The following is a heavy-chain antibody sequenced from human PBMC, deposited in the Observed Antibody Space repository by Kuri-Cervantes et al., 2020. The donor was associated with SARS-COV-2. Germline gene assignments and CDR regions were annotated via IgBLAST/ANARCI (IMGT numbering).Heavy chain of an antibody. V-gene: IGHV3-23*01. D-gene: IGHD6-19*01. CDR2: ISSSGHRA. CDR1: GFTSSNYG. CDR3: ARDTGWYVFDY. J-gene: IGHJ4*02. Sequence: GESLKISCAASGFTSSNYGMNWVRQAPGKGLEWLSFISSSGHRADYADSVSGRFTISRDNSKNTLHLQMNSLRAEDTATYFCARDTGWYVFDYWGQGTLVTVSS.